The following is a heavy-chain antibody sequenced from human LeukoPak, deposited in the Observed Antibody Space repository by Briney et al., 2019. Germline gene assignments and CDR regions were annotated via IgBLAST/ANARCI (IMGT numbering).Heavy chain of an antibody. CDR3: ARQIPGIAAAGPPRGYFDY. V-gene: IGHV4-39*01. Sequence: SETLSLTCSVSGGSISSYYWGWIRQPPGKGLEWIGSIYYSGSTYYNPSLKSRVTISVDTSKNQFSLKLSSVTAADTAVYYCARQIPGIAAAGPPRGYFDYWGQGTLVTVSS. CDR1: GGSISSYY. D-gene: IGHD6-13*01. J-gene: IGHJ4*02. CDR2: IYYSGST.